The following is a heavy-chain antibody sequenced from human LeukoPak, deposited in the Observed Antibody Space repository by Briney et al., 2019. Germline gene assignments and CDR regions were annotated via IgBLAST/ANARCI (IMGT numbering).Heavy chain of an antibody. Sequence: GVSLRLSCPASGFTVSGTHMSWVRQAPGKGLEWVSAMYTGGTTYYADSVAGRFTGSRDNSKNTLYLHMNSLRVEDTAVYYCAKDEATSGGGLASWGQGTLVSVSS. CDR2: MYTGGTT. V-gene: IGHV3-53*01. CDR3: AKDEATSGGGLAS. CDR1: GFTVSGTH. D-gene: IGHD3-16*01. J-gene: IGHJ4*02.